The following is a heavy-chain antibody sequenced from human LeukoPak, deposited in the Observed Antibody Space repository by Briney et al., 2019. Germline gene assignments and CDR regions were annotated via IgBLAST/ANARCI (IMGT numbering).Heavy chain of an antibody. D-gene: IGHD6-19*01. J-gene: IGHJ4*02. Sequence: ASGFTFSDYYMXXIRQAPGKGXXWVSYISSSGSTIYYADSVKGRFTISRDNAKNSLYLQMNSLRAEDTAVYYCARAHWLVTSGSFVDSWGQGTLVTVSS. CDR3: ARAHWLVTSGSFVDS. V-gene: IGHV3-11*01. CDR2: ISSSGSTI. CDR1: GFTFSDYY.